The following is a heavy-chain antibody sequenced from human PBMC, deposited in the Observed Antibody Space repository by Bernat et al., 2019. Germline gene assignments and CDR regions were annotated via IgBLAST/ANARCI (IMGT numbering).Heavy chain of an antibody. J-gene: IGHJ3*02. CDR3: ARSWGYYDEEAFDI. CDR1: GFTFSSYG. V-gene: IGHV3-30*03. Sequence: QVQLVESGGGVVQPGRSLRLSCAASGFTFSSYGMHWVRQAPGKGLEWVAVISYDGSNKYYADSVKGRFTISRDNSKNTLYLQMNSLRAEDTAVYYCARSWGYYDEEAFDIWGRGTMVTVSS. D-gene: IGHD3-22*01. CDR2: ISYDGSNK.